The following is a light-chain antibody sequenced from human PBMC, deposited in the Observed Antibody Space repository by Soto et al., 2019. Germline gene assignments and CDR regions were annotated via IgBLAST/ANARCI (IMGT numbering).Light chain of an antibody. CDR1: QSVSSSY. V-gene: IGKV3-15*01. CDR2: GAS. CDR3: QQYNNWQWK. J-gene: IGKJ1*01. Sequence: IVLTQSPGTLSLSPGERATLSCRASQSVSSSYLAWYQQKPGRAPRLLIHGASTRATGFPARFSGSGSGTDFPLTISSLQSEDIEIYYCQQYNNWQWKFCQGAKGDI.